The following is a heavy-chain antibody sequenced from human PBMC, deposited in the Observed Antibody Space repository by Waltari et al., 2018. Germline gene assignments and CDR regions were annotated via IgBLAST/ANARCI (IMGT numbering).Heavy chain of an antibody. CDR3: ARLPISLGVGSVFDI. CDR2: IYYSGST. CDR1: GGSISSSTYY. J-gene: IGHJ3*02. V-gene: IGHV4-39*01. D-gene: IGHD2-15*01. Sequence: QMQLQESGPGLVKPSEPLSLTCTVSGGSISSSTYYWGWIRQPPGQGLEWIGNIYYSGSTYYKPSLKSRLTISADTSKNQFCLNLRSVSAADTAVYYCARLPISLGVGSVFDIWGQGTMVTVSS.